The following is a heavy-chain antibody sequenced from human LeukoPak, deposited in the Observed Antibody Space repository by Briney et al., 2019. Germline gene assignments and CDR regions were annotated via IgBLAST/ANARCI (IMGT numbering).Heavy chain of an antibody. J-gene: IGHJ6*02. D-gene: IGHD6-13*01. CDR1: GGSFSGYY. CDR3: ARGRQLVRGYYYYGMGV. CDR2: INHSGST. V-gene: IGHV4-34*01. Sequence: PSETLSLTCAVYGGSFSGYYWSWIRQPPGKGLEWIGEINHSGSTNYNPSLKSRVTISVDTSKNQFSLKLSSVTAADTAVYYCARGRQLVRGYYYYGMGVWGQGTTVTVSS.